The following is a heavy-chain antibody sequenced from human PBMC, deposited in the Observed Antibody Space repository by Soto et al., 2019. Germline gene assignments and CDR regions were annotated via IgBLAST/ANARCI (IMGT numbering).Heavy chain of an antibody. CDR1: GYTFPSYY. J-gene: IGHJ4*02. CDR3: ASVGSGYDSGCFDY. D-gene: IGHD6-19*01. V-gene: IGHV1-46*01. CDR2: INPSGGST. Sequence: ASVKAPCKATGYTFPSYYMHWLGPAPGQGLEWMGIINPSGGSTSYAQKFQGRVTMTRDTSTSTVYMELRSLRSEDTAVYYWASVGSGYDSGCFDYWGQGTLVTVSS.